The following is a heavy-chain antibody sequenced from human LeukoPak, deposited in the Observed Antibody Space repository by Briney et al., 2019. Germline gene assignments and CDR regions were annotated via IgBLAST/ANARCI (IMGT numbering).Heavy chain of an antibody. CDR2: IKQDGSEK. Sequence: GGSLRLSCAASGFTFSSYWMSWVRQAPGKGLEWAANIKQDGSEKYYVDSVKGRFTISRDNAKNSLYLQMNSLRAEDTAVYYCARDLRSYYYGSGFDPWGQGTLVTVSS. CDR3: ARDLRSYYYGSGFDP. D-gene: IGHD3-10*01. V-gene: IGHV3-7*01. J-gene: IGHJ5*02. CDR1: GFTFSSYW.